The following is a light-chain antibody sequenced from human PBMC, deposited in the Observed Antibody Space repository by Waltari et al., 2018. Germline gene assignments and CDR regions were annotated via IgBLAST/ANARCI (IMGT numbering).Light chain of an antibody. Sequence: QTVVTQEPSFSVSPGGTVTLTCGLSSGSVSSTYHPSWYQQTPGQAPRTRISSTTLRASRVPDGFSGAILGNKAALTITGAQTDDEADYICALHMGSGIWVFGAGTKVTVL. CDR3: ALHMGSGIWV. CDR2: STT. V-gene: IGLV8-61*01. J-gene: IGLJ3*02. CDR1: SGSVSSTYH.